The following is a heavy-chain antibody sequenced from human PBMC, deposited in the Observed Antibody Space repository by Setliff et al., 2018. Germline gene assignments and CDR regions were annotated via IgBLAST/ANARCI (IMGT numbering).Heavy chain of an antibody. CDR3: ARDRATVIRGVNSFFYYYMDV. J-gene: IGHJ6*03. CDR2: IFYSDTA. D-gene: IGHD3-10*01. Sequence: SETLSLTCTVSGGSIGPHYWSWIRQAPGKGLEWIGHIFYSDTAKYNPSLESRAAISVDSSKNQFSLKLRSVTAADTAVYYCARDRATVIRGVNSFFYYYMDVWGGGTTVTVSS. CDR1: GGSIGPHY. V-gene: IGHV4-59*11.